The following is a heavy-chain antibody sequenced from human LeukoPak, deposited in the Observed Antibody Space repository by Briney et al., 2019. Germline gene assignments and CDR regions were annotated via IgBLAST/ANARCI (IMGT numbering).Heavy chain of an antibody. J-gene: IGHJ4*02. CDR2: IYYSGST. D-gene: IGHD1-26*01. V-gene: IGHV4-59*08. CDR1: GGSISSYY. Sequence: KPSETLSLTCTVSGGSISSYYWSWIRQPPGKGLERIGDIYYSGSTNYNPSLKSRATISVDTSKNQFSLRLSSVTAADTAVYYSARLASGSYGPLTPFDYWGQGTLVTVSS. CDR3: ARLASGSYGPLTPFDY.